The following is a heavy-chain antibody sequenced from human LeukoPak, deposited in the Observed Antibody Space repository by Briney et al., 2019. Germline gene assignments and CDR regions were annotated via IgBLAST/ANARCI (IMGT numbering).Heavy chain of an antibody. D-gene: IGHD1-1*01. CDR3: ARVGDWNDLVY. Sequence: SSETLSLTCTVSGDSISSYYWSWIRQPPGKGLEWIGNIYDRGSTKYNPSLKSRVTISVDTSKNQFSLKLSSVTAADTAVYYCARVGDWNDLVYWGQGTLVTVSS. V-gene: IGHV4-59*01. CDR1: GDSISSYY. J-gene: IGHJ4*02. CDR2: IYDRGST.